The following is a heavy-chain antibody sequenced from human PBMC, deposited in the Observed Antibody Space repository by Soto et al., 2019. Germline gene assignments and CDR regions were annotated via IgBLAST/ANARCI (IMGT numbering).Heavy chain of an antibody. CDR1: GLTFSSYW. CDR2: INSDGIST. D-gene: IGHD3-9*01. J-gene: IGHJ5*02. CDR3: ARGPACAYDTSWFDR. Sequence: GGSLRLSGAASGLTFSSYWMHWVRQAPGKGLVWVSHINSDGISTNDADFVKGRFTISRDNYQNILYLQMHSLRVEDTAVYYCARGPACAYDTSWFDRFGRATLVTFCS. V-gene: IGHV3-74*01.